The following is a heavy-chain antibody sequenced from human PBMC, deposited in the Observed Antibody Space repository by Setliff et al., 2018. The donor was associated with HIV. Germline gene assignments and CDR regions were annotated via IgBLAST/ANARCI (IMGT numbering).Heavy chain of an antibody. CDR1: AFIFTTYG. V-gene: IGHV3-30*02. CDR2: IRYDGNDK. Sequence: PGGSLRLSCAASAFIFTTYGMHWVRQAPGKGLEWIAFIRYDGNDKYYADSVKGRFTISRDNAKNSLYLQMNSLRAEDTAVYYCARDGRRLDAFDIWGQGTMVTVSS. D-gene: IGHD1-26*01. J-gene: IGHJ3*02. CDR3: ARDGRRLDAFDI.